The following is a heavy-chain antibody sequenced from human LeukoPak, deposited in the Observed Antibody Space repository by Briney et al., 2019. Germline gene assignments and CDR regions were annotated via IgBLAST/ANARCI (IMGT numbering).Heavy chain of an antibody. CDR3: ARGYCSGGSCYSVENWFDP. CDR2: INPNSGGT. CDR1: GYTFTGYY. V-gene: IGHV1-2*05. Sequence: EASVKVSCKAAGYTFTGYYMFWVRQAPGQGLEWMGRINPNSGGTNYAQKFQGRVTMTRDTSISTAYMELSRLRSDDTVVYYCARGYCSGGSCYSVENWFDPGGQGTLVTVSS. J-gene: IGHJ5*02. D-gene: IGHD2-15*01.